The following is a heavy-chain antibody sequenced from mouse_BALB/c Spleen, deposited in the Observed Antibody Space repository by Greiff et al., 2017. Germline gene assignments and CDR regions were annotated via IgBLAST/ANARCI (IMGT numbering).Heavy chain of an antibody. Sequence: DVQLQESGPGLVKPSQSLSLTCSVTGYSITSGYYWNWIRQFPGNKLEWMGYISYDGSNNYNPSLKNRISITRDTSKNQFFLKLNSVTTEDTATYYCARGDSSGYVSMDYWGQGTSVTVSS. J-gene: IGHJ4*01. CDR1: GYSITSGYY. V-gene: IGHV3-6*02. D-gene: IGHD3-2*01. CDR3: ARGDSSGYVSMDY. CDR2: ISYDGSN.